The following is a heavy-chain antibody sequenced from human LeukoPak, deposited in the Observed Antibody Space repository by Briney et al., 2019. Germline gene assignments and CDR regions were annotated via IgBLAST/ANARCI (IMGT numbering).Heavy chain of an antibody. D-gene: IGHD3-22*01. CDR1: GGSISSGGYY. J-gene: IGHJ3*02. Sequence: SETLSLTCTVSGGSISSGGYYWSWIRQHPGKGLEWIGYIYYSGSTNYNPSLKSRVTISVDTSKNQFSLKLSSVTAADTAVYYCASREVIVSSHVGSDAFDIWGQGTMVTVSS. V-gene: IGHV4-31*03. CDR3: ASREVIVSSHVGSDAFDI. CDR2: IYYSGST.